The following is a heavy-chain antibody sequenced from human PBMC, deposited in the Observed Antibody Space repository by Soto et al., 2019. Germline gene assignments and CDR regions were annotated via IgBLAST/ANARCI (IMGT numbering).Heavy chain of an antibody. J-gene: IGHJ6*02. CDR3: ARDYDFWSGSRYYYYGMDV. CDR1: GYTFTSYG. CDR2: ISAYNGNT. V-gene: IGHV1-18*01. Sequence: QVPLVQSGAEVKKPGASVKVSCKASGYTFTSYGISWVRQAPGQGLEWMGWISAYNGNTNYAQKLQGRVTMTTDTSTSTAYMELRSLRSDDTAVYYCARDYDFWSGSRYYYYGMDVWGQGTTVTVSS. D-gene: IGHD3-3*01.